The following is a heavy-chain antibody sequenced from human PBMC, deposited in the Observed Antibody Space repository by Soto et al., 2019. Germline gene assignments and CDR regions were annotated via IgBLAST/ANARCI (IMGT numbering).Heavy chain of an antibody. CDR2: IAYDGNEK. J-gene: IGHJ6*02. D-gene: IGHD3-16*01. CDR3: GKDVGDYVSYDYGVDV. CDR1: GFTFKTHA. Sequence: QVQLVESGGGVVQPGTSLRLSCAASGFTFKTHAMHWVRQAPGKGLEWMAVIAYDGNEKFYADSVKGRFTISRDNSKNALYLQINTLRNEDTAVYYCGKDVGDYVSYDYGVDVWGQGTTVTVSS. V-gene: IGHV3-30*18.